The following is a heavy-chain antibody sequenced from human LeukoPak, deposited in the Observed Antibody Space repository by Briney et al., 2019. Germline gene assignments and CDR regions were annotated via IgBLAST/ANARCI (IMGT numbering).Heavy chain of an antibody. D-gene: IGHD3-3*01. Sequence: GASVKVSCKASGGTFSSYAISLVRQAPGQGLEWMGRITPILGIANYAQKFQGRVTITADKSTSTAYMELSSLRSEDTAVYYCARDSPATPEYYDFWSGYLYYFDYWGQGTLVTVSS. CDR1: GGTFSSYA. V-gene: IGHV1-69*04. J-gene: IGHJ4*02. CDR2: ITPILGIA. CDR3: ARDSPATPEYYDFWSGYLYYFDY.